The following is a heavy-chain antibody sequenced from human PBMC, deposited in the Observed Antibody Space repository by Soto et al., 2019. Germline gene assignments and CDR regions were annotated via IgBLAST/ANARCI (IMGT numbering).Heavy chain of an antibody. CDR3: ARDLPWFDP. Sequence: QVQLVESGGGGVQPGRSLRLSCAASGFTFSNYAMHWVRQAPGKGLEWVAVISYDGNNKYYADSVKGRFTISRDISKNTLYLQMNSLGAEDTAVYYCARDLPWFDPWGQGTLVSVSS. CDR2: ISYDGNNK. J-gene: IGHJ5*02. V-gene: IGHV3-30-3*01. CDR1: GFTFSNYA.